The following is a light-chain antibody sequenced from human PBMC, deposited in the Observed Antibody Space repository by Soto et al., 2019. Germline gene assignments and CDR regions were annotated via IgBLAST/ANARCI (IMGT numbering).Light chain of an antibody. V-gene: IGLV1-51*01. J-gene: IGLJ1*01. CDR1: SSNIGNNY. CDR3: ATWDDRLNGYV. CDR2: DNN. Sequence: QSVLTQSPSVSAAPGQKVTISCSGSSSNIGNNYVSWYQQLPGTAPKLLIYDNNKRPSGIPDRFSGSKSGTSGTLDITGLQTGDEADYYCATWDDRLNGYVFGSGTKVTVL.